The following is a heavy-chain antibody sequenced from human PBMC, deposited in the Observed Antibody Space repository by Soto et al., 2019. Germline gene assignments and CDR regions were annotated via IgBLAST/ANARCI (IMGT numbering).Heavy chain of an antibody. V-gene: IGHV1-46*01. D-gene: IGHD6-19*01. CDR1: GYTFTNYY. Sequence: ASVKVSCKASGYTFTNYYMRWVRQAPGQGLEWMGLINPIDGSTTYAQKFQGRVTMTRDTSTNTIYMELSSLTSEDTAVYYCARDPGIAVAGSDPYYYGMDVWGLGTTVTVSS. CDR2: INPIDGST. J-gene: IGHJ6*02. CDR3: ARDPGIAVAGSDPYYYGMDV.